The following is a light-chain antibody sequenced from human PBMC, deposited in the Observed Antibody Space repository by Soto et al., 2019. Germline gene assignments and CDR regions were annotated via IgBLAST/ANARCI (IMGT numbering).Light chain of an antibody. CDR1: QNVGRN. J-gene: IGKJ2*01. V-gene: IGKV3-15*01. CDR3: PQYNNWPPMST. CDR2: GTS. Sequence: EIVMTQSPDTLSVSPGERATLSCRASQNVGRNVAWYQQRPGQAPRLLIHGTSTRAADIPTRFSGSVSGTEFTLTINRLQPEDFVIYYCPQYNNWPPMSTFGHGTKLEMK.